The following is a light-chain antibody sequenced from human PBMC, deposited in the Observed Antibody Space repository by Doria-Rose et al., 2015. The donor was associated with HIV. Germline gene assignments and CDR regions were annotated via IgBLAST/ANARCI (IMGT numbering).Light chain of an antibody. CDR1: QGISSY. CDR3: QQYYSYPRA. Sequence: ASTGDRVTITRRASQGISSYLAWYQQKPGKAPNLLIYAASTLQSGVPSRFGGSGSGTDFTLTICCLQSEDFATYYCQQYYSYPRAFGQGTRLEIK. V-gene: IGKV1-8*01. J-gene: IGKJ5*01. CDR2: AAS.